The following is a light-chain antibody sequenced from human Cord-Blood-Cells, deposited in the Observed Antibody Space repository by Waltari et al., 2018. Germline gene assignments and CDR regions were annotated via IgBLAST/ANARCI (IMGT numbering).Light chain of an antibody. CDR2: AAY. Sequence: IQMTQSPSSLSASVGDRVTITCRASQSISSYLNWYQQKPGKAPQLLIYAAYSLQSGVPSRFSGRGSGTDFTLTISSLQPEDFATYFWQQSYSTPLTVGGGTKVEIK. J-gene: IGKJ4*01. CDR3: QQSYSTPLT. CDR1: QSISSY. V-gene: IGKV1-39*01.